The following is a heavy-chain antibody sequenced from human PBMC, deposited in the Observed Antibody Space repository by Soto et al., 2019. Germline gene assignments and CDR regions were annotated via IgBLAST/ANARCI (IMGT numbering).Heavy chain of an antibody. J-gene: IGHJ6*04. CDR2: IQSGGPT. CDR1: GFTVSSKY. V-gene: IGHV3-66*01. CDR3: ARDDVLCDGGRCYGVPLDV. D-gene: IGHD2-15*01. Sequence: PGGSLRLSCAASGFTVSSKYMSWVRQAPGKGLEWVSLIQSGGPTYYADSVKGRFTISRDTSENTLHLQMDSLRAEDTAVYYCARDDVLCDGGRCYGVPLDVWGKGNPGHRLL.